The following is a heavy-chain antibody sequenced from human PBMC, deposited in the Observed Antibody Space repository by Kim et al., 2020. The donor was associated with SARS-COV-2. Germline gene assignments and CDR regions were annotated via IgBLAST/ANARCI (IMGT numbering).Heavy chain of an antibody. V-gene: IGHV1-69*13. D-gene: IGHD4-4*01. Sequence: SVKVSCKASGGTFSSYAISWVRQAPGQGLEWMGGIIPIFGTANYAQKFQGRVTITADESTSTAYMELSSLRSEDTAVYYCARDLSSYSNYEVFWFDPWGQGTLVTVSS. CDR2: IIPIFGTA. CDR1: GGTFSSYA. J-gene: IGHJ5*02. CDR3: ARDLSSYSNYEVFWFDP.